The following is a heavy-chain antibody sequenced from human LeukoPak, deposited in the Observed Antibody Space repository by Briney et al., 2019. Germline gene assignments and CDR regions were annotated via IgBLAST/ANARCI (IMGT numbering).Heavy chain of an antibody. CDR3: ARQGYDILTGHIDAFDI. CDR2: ISYSGST. CDR1: GGSISSYY. J-gene: IGHJ3*02. D-gene: IGHD3-9*01. Sequence: SETLSLTCTVSGGSISSYYWSWIGQPPGKGLEWIGYISYSGSTNYNPSLKSRVTISIDTSKNQFSLKLRSVTAADTAIYYCARQGYDILTGHIDAFDIWGQGTMVTVSS. V-gene: IGHV4-59*08.